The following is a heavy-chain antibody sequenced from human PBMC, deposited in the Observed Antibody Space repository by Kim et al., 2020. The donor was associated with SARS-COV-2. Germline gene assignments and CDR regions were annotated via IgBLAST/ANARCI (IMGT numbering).Heavy chain of an antibody. D-gene: IGHD1-26*01. J-gene: IGHJ4*02. Sequence: HYNPALNSQVPILVDTSKHQFSLKLGSVTAADTAVYYCARWVGSYYFDYWGQGTLVIVSS. V-gene: IGHV4-30-2*04. CDR3: ARWVGSYYFDY.